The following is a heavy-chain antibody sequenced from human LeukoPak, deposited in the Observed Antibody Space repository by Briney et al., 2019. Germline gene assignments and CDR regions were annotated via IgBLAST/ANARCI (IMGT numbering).Heavy chain of an antibody. CDR2: INPNSGGT. J-gene: IGHJ6*03. CDR3: ARALYSSSWYGWNYYYYMDV. V-gene: IGHV1-2*02. Sequence: ASVKVSCKASGYTFTGYYMHWVRQAPGQGLEWMGWINPNSGGTNYAQKFQGRVTMTRDTSISTAYMELSSLRSEDTAVYYCARALYSSSWYGWNYYYYMDVWGKGTTVTVSS. D-gene: IGHD6-13*01. CDR1: GYTFTGYY.